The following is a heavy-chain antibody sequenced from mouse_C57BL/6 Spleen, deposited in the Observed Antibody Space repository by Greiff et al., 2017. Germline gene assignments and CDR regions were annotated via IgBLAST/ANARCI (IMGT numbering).Heavy chain of an antibody. V-gene: IGHV1-26*01. CDR2: INPNNGGT. CDR3: AIYDYFYAMDY. CDR1: GYTFTDYY. D-gene: IGHD2-4*01. J-gene: IGHJ4*01. Sequence: VQLQQSGPELVKPGASVKISCKASGYTFTDYYMNWVKQSHGKSLEWIGDINPNNGGTSYNQKFKGKATLTVDKSSSTAYMELRSLTSEDSAVYYCAIYDYFYAMDYWGQGTSVTVSS.